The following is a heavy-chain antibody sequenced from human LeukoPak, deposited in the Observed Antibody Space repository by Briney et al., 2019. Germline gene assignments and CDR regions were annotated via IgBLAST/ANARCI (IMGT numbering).Heavy chain of an antibody. D-gene: IGHD6-13*01. CDR2: IYHSGSS. CDR1: DYSISSDYY. Sequence: SETLSLTCTVSDYSISSDYYWGWIRQPPGKGLEWIVSIYHSGSSYYNPSLKSRVTISVDTSKNQFSLKLSPVTAADTAVYYCARTGIAAAVPEFFDYWGQGTLVTVSS. V-gene: IGHV4-38-2*02. CDR3: ARTGIAAAVPEFFDY. J-gene: IGHJ4*02.